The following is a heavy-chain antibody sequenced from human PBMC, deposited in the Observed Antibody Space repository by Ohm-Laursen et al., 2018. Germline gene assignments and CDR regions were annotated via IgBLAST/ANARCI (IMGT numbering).Heavy chain of an antibody. V-gene: IGHV3-9*01. CDR2: ISWNSGSI. CDR1: GFTFDDYA. Sequence: SLRLSCAAPGFTFDDYAMHWVRQAPGKGLEWVSGISWNSGSIGYADSVKGRFTISRDNAKNSLYLQMNSLRAEDTALYYCAKESSTSFYYYYGMDVWGQGTTVTVSS. J-gene: IGHJ6*02. CDR3: AKESSTSFYYYYGMDV. D-gene: IGHD2-2*01.